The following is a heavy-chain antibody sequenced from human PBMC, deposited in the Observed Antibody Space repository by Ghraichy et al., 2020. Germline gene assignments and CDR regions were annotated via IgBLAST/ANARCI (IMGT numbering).Heavy chain of an antibody. CDR1: QYPFTCYY. CDR2: INPNSGDT. CDR3: ARASLYGDYVGIVDY. V-gene: IGHV1-2*06. D-gene: IGHD4-17*01. Sequence: ASVKVSCKASQYPFTCYYTHWVRQAPGQGLEWMGRINPNSGDTNYAQKFQVRVTMTRDTSISTAYMELSRLISDDTAVYYCARASLYGDYVGIVDYWGQGTLVTVSS. J-gene: IGHJ4*02.